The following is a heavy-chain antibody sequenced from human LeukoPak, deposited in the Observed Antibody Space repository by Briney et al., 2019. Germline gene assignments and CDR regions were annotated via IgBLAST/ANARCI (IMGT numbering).Heavy chain of an antibody. CDR1: GDSISSYY. CDR3: ARHSPANYYYYGMDV. CDR2: IYYSGST. Sequence: SETLSLTCTVSGDSISSYYWSWIRQPPGKGLEWIGNIYYSGSTNCNPSLQSRVTISVDMSKNQFSLKLSSVTAADTAVYYCARHSPANYYYYGMDVWGQGTTVTVSS. J-gene: IGHJ6*02. V-gene: IGHV4-59*08.